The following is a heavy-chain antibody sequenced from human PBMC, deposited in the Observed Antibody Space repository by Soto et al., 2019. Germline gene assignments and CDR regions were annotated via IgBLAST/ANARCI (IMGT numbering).Heavy chain of an antibody. Sequence: QVELVQSGAEVKKPGASVKVSCKPSGYTFTNYGFNWVRQAPGQGLEWMGWISAYNGNTNYAQKLQGRVTMTTDTSTSTAYMELRSLRSDDTAVYYCSRAPLAIGSFCLLDYWGQGTLITVSS. CDR3: SRAPLAIGSFCLLDY. J-gene: IGHJ4*02. D-gene: IGHD1-26*01. CDR2: ISAYNGNT. V-gene: IGHV1-18*01. CDR1: GYTFTNYG.